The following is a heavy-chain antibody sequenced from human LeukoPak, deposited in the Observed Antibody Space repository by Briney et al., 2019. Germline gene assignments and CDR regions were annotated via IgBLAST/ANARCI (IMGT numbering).Heavy chain of an antibody. CDR2: TYYSGST. CDR3: GRVNYYHYYMDV. Sequence: SSETLSLTCTVSGGSISNYYWSWIRQPSGKGLEWIGYTYYSGSTRYNPSLKSRFTISVDTSKNQFSLKVSSVTAADTAVYYCGRVNYYHYYMDVWGKGTTVTVSS. V-gene: IGHV4-59*01. CDR1: GGSISNYY. J-gene: IGHJ6*03.